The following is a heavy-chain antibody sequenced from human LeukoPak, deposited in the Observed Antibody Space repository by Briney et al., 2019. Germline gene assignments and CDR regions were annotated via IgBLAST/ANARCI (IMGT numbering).Heavy chain of an antibody. CDR1: GFTFSSYG. D-gene: IGHD6-19*01. CDR3: AKDGSNIAVADIYYYYYMDV. CDR2: ISYDGSYK. V-gene: IGHV3-30*18. Sequence: GGSLRLSCAASGFTFSSYGMHWVRQAPGKGLEWVAVISYDGSYKYYADSVKGRFTISRDNSKDTLYLQMNSLRAEDTAVYYCAKDGSNIAVADIYYYYYMDVWGKGTTVTVSS. J-gene: IGHJ6*03.